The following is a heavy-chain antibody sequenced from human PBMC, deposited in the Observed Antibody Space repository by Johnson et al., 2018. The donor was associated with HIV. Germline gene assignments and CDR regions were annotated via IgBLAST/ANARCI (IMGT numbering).Heavy chain of an antibody. D-gene: IGHD2-21*01. J-gene: IGHJ3*02. Sequence: QMLLVESGGGVVQPGRSLRLSCAASGFTFSSYGMHWVRQAPGKGLEWVAVIKYDGGRIKYGDSVKGRFTISRDNARNLLFLQMNTLRAEDTAVYYCARDVSYRYDGDGWADAFDIWGQGTMVTVSA. V-gene: IGHV3-33*01. CDR1: GFTFSSYG. CDR2: IKYDGGRI. CDR3: ARDVSYRYDGDGWADAFDI.